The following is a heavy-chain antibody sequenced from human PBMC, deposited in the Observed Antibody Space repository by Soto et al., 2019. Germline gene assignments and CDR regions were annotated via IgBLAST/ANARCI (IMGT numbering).Heavy chain of an antibody. CDR2: ISSSSSTI. D-gene: IGHD3-3*01. J-gene: IGHJ4*02. CDR3: ASNYDFWSGYPIDY. Sequence: GGSLRLSCAASGFTFSSYSMNWVRQAPGKGLEWVSYISSSSSTIYYADSVKGRFTISRDNAKNSLYLQMNSLRAEDTAVYYCASNYDFWSGYPIDYWGQGTLVTVSS. CDR1: GFTFSSYS. V-gene: IGHV3-48*01.